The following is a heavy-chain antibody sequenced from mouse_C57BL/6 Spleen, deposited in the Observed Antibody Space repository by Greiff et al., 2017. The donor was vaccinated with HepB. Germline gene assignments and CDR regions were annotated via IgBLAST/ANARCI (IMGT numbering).Heavy chain of an antibody. V-gene: IGHV1-52*01. J-gene: IGHJ4*01. Sequence: QVQLQQPGAELVRPGSSVKLSCKASGYTFTSYWMHWVKQRPIQGLEWIGNIDPSDSETHYNQKFKDKATLTVDKSSSTAYMQLSSLKAEDSAVYYCARSVSNYENAMDYWGQGTSVTVSS. CDR2: IDPSDSET. CDR3: ARSVSNYENAMDY. CDR1: GYTFTSYW. D-gene: IGHD2-5*01.